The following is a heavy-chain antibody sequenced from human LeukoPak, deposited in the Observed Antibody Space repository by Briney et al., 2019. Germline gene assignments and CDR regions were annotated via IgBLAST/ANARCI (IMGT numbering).Heavy chain of an antibody. V-gene: IGHV4-59*11. D-gene: IGHD2-8*02. CDR3: ARDTGPGYYHYYMDV. CDR1: GGYISNHY. J-gene: IGHJ6*03. Sequence: SETLSLTCTVSGGYISNHYWSYIRQPPGKGLEWIGYIYYSGSTNYNPSLKSRVTMSVDTSKNQFSLKLSSVTAADTAVYYCARDTGPGYYHYYMDVWGKGTTVNVSS. CDR2: IYYSGST.